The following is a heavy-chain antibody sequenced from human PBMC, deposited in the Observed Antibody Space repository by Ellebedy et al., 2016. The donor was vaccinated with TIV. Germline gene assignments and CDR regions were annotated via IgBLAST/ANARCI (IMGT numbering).Heavy chain of an antibody. Sequence: GESLKISCTTFGFTFGDFVMSWFRQAPGKGLEWVGFIRSQPYGGTTEYAASVKGRFTISRDDSKSIAYLQMNSLKTEDTAVYFCTRGMYIDFGDDWGQGTLVTVSS. CDR1: GFTFGDFV. V-gene: IGHV3-49*03. CDR3: TRGMYIDFGDD. J-gene: IGHJ4*02. D-gene: IGHD4-17*01. CDR2: IRSQPYGGTT.